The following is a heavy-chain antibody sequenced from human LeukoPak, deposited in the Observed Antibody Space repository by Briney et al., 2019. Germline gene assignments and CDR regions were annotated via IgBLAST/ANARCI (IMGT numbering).Heavy chain of an antibody. CDR2: VSSDGSKK. J-gene: IGHJ4*02. D-gene: IGHD5-12*01. Sequence: GRSLRLSCSASEFTFSGYGMHWVRQAPGKGLEWVAVVSSDGSKKFYADSVKGRFSISRDNSKNTLYLQMNSLRTEDTAVYYCARDRAYSGNDATYFDCWGQGTLVTVSS. V-gene: IGHV3-30*03. CDR3: ARDRAYSGNDATYFDC. CDR1: EFTFSGYG.